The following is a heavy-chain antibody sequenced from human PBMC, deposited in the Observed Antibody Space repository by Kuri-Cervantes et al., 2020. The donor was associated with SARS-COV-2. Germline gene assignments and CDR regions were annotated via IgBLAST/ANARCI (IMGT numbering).Heavy chain of an antibody. J-gene: IGHJ5*02. V-gene: IGHV4-59*11. D-gene: IGHD3-22*01. CDR3: ARVRRHYDSSGYYLNWFDP. CDR1: GGSISSHY. CDR2: IYYSGST. Sequence: SETLSLTCTVSGGSISSHYWSWIRQPPGKGLEWIGYIYYSGSTNYNPSLKSRVTISVDTSKNQFSLKLSSVTAADTAVYYRARVRRHYDSSGYYLNWFDPWGQGTLVTVSS.